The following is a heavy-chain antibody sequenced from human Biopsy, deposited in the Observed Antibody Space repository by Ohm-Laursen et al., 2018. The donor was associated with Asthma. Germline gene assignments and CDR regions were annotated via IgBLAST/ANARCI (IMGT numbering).Heavy chain of an antibody. J-gene: IGHJ5*02. D-gene: IGHD6-13*01. CDR1: PGSINDYY. V-gene: IGHV4-59*01. Sequence: GTLSLTCTVSPGSINDYYWNWIRQFPGKGLEWIGYVHSSGSTRFNPSLKSRVAVSVDTSVDQVSLKLSSVSAADTAIYYCARATSTWSQSGPHFFDHWGPGTLVTVSS. CDR2: VHSSGST. CDR3: ARATSTWSQSGPHFFDH.